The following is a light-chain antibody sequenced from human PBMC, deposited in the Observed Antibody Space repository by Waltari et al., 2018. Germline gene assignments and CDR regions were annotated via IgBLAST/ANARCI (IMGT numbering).Light chain of an antibody. V-gene: IGLV2-23*01. CDR2: DGS. CDR3: CSYAGSSTWV. CDR1: NSAVGSYNF. J-gene: IGLJ3*02. Sequence: QSALTQPAPVSGSPGQSITISCTGTNSAVGSYNFVSWFQQPRGKAPKLIIYDGSKRPSGISNRCSGSKSGNTASLTISGLQAGDETDYYCCSYAGSSTWVFGGGTKLTVL.